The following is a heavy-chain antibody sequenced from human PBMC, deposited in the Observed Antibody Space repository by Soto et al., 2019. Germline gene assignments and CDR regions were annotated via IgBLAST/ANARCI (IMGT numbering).Heavy chain of an antibody. D-gene: IGHD2-15*01. Sequence: SETLSLTCTVSGGSISSYYWNWIRQPPGRGLEWIGYIYYSGSTNYNPSLRRRVTISVDTSKNQFSLNLSSVTAADTAVYYCARDLGYCSDGDCYSLGYFVYWGQATLLTVSS. V-gene: IGHV4-59*01. CDR2: IYYSGST. CDR3: ARDLGYCSDGDCYSLGYFVY. J-gene: IGHJ4*02. CDR1: GGSISSYY.